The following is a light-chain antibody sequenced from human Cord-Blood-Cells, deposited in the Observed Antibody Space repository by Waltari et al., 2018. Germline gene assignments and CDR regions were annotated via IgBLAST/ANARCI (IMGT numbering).Light chain of an antibody. J-gene: IGLJ1*01. CDR2: SNN. CDR3: AAWDDSLNGYV. CDR1: SSNIGRNT. Sequence: QSVLTQPPSASGTPGQRVTISCSGSSSNIGRNTVTWSQQLPGTAPKLLIYSNNQRPAGVPDRFSGSKSGTSASLAISGLQSEDEADYYCAAWDDSLNGYVFGTGTKVTVL. V-gene: IGLV1-44*01.